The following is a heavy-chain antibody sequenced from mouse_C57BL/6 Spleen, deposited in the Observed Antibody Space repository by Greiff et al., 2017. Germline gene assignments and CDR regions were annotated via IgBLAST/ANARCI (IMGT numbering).Heavy chain of an antibody. J-gene: IGHJ1*03. CDR3: ARSSNYWYFDV. V-gene: IGHV5-17*01. CDR2: ISSGSSTI. D-gene: IGHD2-10*02. CDR1: GFTFSDYG. Sequence: DVMLVESGGGLVKPGGSLKLSCAASGFTFSDYGMHWVRQAPEKGLEWVAYISSGSSTIYYADTVKSRFIISRDNAKNTLFLQMTSLRSEDTAMYYCARSSNYWYFDVWGTGTTVTVSS.